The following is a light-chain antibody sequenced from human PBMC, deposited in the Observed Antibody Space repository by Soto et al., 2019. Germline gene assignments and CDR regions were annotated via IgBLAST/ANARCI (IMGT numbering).Light chain of an antibody. Sequence: QSVLTQPASVSGSPGQSITISCTGTSSDVGGYNYVSWYQQHPGKAPKLMIYEVSNRPSGVSNRFSGSKSGNMASLTISGLQAEDEADYYCSSYTSSSTLLYVFGTGTKVTVL. CDR3: SSYTSSSTLLYV. CDR1: SSDVGGYNY. J-gene: IGLJ1*01. V-gene: IGLV2-14*01. CDR2: EVS.